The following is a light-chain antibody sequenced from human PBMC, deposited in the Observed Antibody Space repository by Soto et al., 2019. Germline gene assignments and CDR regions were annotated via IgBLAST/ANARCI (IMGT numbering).Light chain of an antibody. CDR2: GAS. Sequence: EVVLTQSPAPLSLSPGERATLSCRASENVGTFVDWYQQKPGQAPRLLINGASNRATGIPARFSGSGSGTDFTLTISNLEPEDFAVYYCQQHSHWPPWTFGQGTRVEIQ. CDR1: ENVGTF. CDR3: QQHSHWPPWT. J-gene: IGKJ1*01. V-gene: IGKV3-11*01.